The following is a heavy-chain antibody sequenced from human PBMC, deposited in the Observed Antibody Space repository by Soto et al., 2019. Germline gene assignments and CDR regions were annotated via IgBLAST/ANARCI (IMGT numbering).Heavy chain of an antibody. CDR1: GYTFTSYG. D-gene: IGHD1-7*01. CDR2: ISAYNGNT. V-gene: IGHV1-18*01. Sequence: GASVKVSCKASGYTFTSYGISWVRQAPGQGLEWMGWISAYNGNTNYAQKLQGRVTMTTDTSTSTAYMELRSLRSDDTAVYYCARGKGAPELRPAWNYYYMDVWGKGTTVTVSS. J-gene: IGHJ6*03. CDR3: ARGKGAPELRPAWNYYYMDV.